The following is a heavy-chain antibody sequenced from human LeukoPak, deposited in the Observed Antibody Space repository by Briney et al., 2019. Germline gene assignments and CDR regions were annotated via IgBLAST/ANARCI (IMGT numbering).Heavy chain of an antibody. CDR2: IKQDGSEK. CDR1: GFTFSSYW. J-gene: IGHJ4*02. V-gene: IGHV3-7*01. Sequence: GGSLRLSCAASGFTFSSYWMSWVRQAPGKGLEWVANIKQDGSEKYYVDSVKGRFTISRDNAKNSLYLQMNSLRAEDTAVYFCGRDSRHIYDDNSHYCGGQGTLVTVSS. D-gene: IGHD3-22*01. CDR3: GRDSRHIYDDNSHYC.